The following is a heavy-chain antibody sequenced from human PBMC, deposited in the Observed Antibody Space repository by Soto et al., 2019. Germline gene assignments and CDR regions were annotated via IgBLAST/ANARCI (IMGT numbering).Heavy chain of an antibody. D-gene: IGHD3-3*01. V-gene: IGHV4-31*03. Sequence: SETLSLTCTVSGGSISSGGYYWSWIRQHPGKGLEWIGYIYYSGSTYYNPSLKSRVTISVDTSKNQFSLKLSSVTAADTAVYYCARVAGLEWLFYYYYMDVWGKGTTVTVSS. CDR2: IYYSGST. J-gene: IGHJ6*03. CDR3: ARVAGLEWLFYYYYMDV. CDR1: GGSISSGGYY.